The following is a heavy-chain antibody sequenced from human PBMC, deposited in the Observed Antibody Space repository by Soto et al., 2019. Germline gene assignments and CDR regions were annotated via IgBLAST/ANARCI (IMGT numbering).Heavy chain of an antibody. J-gene: IGHJ5*02. Sequence: PGESLKISCKGSGYSFTSYCISGVRQMPGKGLEWMGRIDPSDSYTNYSPSFQGHVTISADKSISTAYLQWSSLKASDTAMYYCARHEVWVRGVILTAPWGKGTLVTVS. D-gene: IGHD3-10*01. CDR3: ARHEVWVRGVILTAP. CDR2: IDPSDSYT. V-gene: IGHV5-10-1*01. CDR1: GYSFTSYC.